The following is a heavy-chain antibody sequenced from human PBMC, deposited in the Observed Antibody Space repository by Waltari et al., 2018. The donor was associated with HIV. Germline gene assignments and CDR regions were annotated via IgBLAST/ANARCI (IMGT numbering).Heavy chain of an antibody. Sequence: SLTLSCSASGFTFANHAMSWVRQAPGKGLEWVSSPSGGSVGIYYADSVGGRFTISRDNSRYTLYLQMNSLRAEDTAVYYCAKRFGGNFEFDRITPAFKYYFDDWGQGTLVTVSS. D-gene: IGHD3-9*01. CDR2: PSGGSVGI. V-gene: IGHV3-23*01. CDR3: AKRFGGNFEFDRITPAFKYYFDD. CDR1: GFTFANHA. J-gene: IGHJ4*02.